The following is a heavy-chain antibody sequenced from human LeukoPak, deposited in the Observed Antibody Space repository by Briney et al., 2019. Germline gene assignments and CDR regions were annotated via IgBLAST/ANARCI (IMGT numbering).Heavy chain of an antibody. Sequence: SETLSLTCTVSGGSISSYYWSWIRQPPGKGLEWIGYIYYSGSTNYNPSLKSRVTISVDTSKNQFSLKLSSVTAADTAVYYCARGGSSSSYLGGWFDPWGQGTLVTVSS. CDR3: ARGGSSSSYLGGWFDP. CDR2: IYYSGST. J-gene: IGHJ5*02. D-gene: IGHD6-6*01. V-gene: IGHV4-59*01. CDR1: GGSISSYY.